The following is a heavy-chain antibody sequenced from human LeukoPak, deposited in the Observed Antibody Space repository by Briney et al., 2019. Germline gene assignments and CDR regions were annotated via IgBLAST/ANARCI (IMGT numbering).Heavy chain of an antibody. J-gene: IGHJ4*02. D-gene: IGHD5-12*01. CDR1: GFTFSNYA. CDR2: ISDSGVGT. Sequence: GGSLRLSCAASGFTFSNYAMSWVRQAPGKGLEWVSAISDSGVGTYYADSVKGRFIISRDNSKNTLYLQMNSLRPEDTAVYYCAKCPILRGFDYYFDNWGQGTLVTVSS. V-gene: IGHV3-23*01. CDR3: AKCPILRGFDYYFDN.